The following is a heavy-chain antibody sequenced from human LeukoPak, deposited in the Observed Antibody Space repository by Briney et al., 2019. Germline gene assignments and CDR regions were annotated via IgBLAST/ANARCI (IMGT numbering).Heavy chain of an antibody. V-gene: IGHV1-8*03. CDR1: GYTFTSYG. J-gene: IGHJ6*03. Sequence: ASVKVSCKASGYTFTSYGISWVRQAPGQGLEWMGWMNPNSGNTGYAQKFQGRVTITRNTSISTAYMELSSLRSEDTAVYYCARGRNHYYYYMDVWGKGTTVTVSS. D-gene: IGHD1-14*01. CDR2: MNPNSGNT. CDR3: ARGRNHYYYYMDV.